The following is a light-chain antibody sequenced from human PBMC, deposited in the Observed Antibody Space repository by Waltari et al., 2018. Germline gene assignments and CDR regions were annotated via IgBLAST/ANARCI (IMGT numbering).Light chain of an antibody. CDR2: EVN. V-gene: IGLV2-14*01. J-gene: IGLJ3*02. Sequence: QSALTQPASVSGSPGQSITISCTGTTSDLGGYNYVSWYQQHPGQAPKLLIYEVNSRPSGVSNRFSGSKSVNTASLIISGLQAEDEADYYCCSFTSSSTCVFGGGTKLTVL. CDR1: TSDLGGYNY. CDR3: CSFTSSSTCV.